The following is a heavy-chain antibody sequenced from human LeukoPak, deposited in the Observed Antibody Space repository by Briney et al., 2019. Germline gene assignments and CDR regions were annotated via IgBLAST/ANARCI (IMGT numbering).Heavy chain of an antibody. CDR2: ISSSGSTI. V-gene: IGHV3-48*03. CDR3: XXXXXXXXXXXXXXXXXXXYXDY. J-gene: IGHJ4*02. CDR1: XXXXXXXE. Sequence: SXXXXXXXEXNWVRQAPGXGLXXVSYISSSGSTIYYADSVKGRFTISRDKAKNSLYLQMNSLRAEDTAVYYCXXXXXXXXXXXXXXXXXXXYXDYWGQGTLVTVSS.